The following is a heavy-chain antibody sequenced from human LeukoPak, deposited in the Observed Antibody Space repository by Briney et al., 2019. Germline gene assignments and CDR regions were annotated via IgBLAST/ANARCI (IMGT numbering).Heavy chain of an antibody. CDR3: ASARRYYYDSSDYYGSFDY. CDR2: INPNSGGT. D-gene: IGHD3-22*01. CDR1: GYTFTGYY. V-gene: IGHV1-2*02. J-gene: IGHJ4*02. Sequence: ASVKVSCKASGYTFTGYYMHWVRQAPGQGLEWMGWINPNSGGTNYAQKFQGRVTMTRDTSISTAYMELSRLRSDDTAVYYCASARRYYYDSSDYYGSFDYWGQGTLVTVSS.